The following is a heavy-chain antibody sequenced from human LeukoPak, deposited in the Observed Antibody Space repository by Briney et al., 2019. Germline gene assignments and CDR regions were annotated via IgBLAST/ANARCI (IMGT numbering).Heavy chain of an antibody. CDR3: ARAGGFWSGYYPNWFDP. V-gene: IGHV4-31*03. J-gene: IGHJ5*02. CDR2: IYYSGST. Sequence: SQTLSLTCTVSGGSISSGGYYWSWIRQHPGKGLEWIGYIYYSGSTYYNPSLKSRVTISVDTSKNQFSLKLSSVTAADTAVYYCARAGGFWSGYYPNWFDPWGQETLVTVSS. D-gene: IGHD3-3*01. CDR1: GGSISSGGYY.